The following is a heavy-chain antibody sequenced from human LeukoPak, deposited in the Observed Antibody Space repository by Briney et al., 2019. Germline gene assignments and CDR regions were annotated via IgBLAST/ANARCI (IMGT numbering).Heavy chain of an antibody. CDR3: ASANCSSTSCYFGVLNWFDP. J-gene: IGHJ5*02. Sequence: ASVKVSCKASGGTFSSYAISWVRQAPGQGLEWMGGIIPIFGTANYAQKFQGRVTITADGSTSTAYMELSSLRSEDTAVYYCASANCSSTSCYFGVLNWFDPWGQGTLVTVSS. V-gene: IGHV1-69*13. CDR2: IIPIFGTA. CDR1: GGTFSSYA. D-gene: IGHD2-2*01.